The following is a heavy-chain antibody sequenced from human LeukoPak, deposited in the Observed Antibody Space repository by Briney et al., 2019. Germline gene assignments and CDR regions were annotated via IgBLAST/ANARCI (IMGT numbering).Heavy chain of an antibody. CDR1: GFTFSSYG. V-gene: IGHV3-30*02. CDR2: IRYDGGNK. Sequence: HPGGSLRLSCAASGFTFSSYGMHWVRQAPGKGLEWVAFIRYDGGNKYYADSVKGRFTISRDNSKNTLYLQMNSLRPEDTAVYYCAKDSRYSSGSYWYDDPYFFDYWGQGTLVTVSS. D-gene: IGHD6-19*01. CDR3: AKDSRYSSGSYWYDDPYFFDY. J-gene: IGHJ4*02.